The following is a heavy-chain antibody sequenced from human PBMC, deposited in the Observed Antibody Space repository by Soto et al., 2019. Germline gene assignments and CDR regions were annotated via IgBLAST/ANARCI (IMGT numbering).Heavy chain of an antibody. D-gene: IGHD2-2*02. CDR3: ARRGDITPLYDY. CDR1: GGSISSSSYY. V-gene: IGHV4-39*01. J-gene: IGHJ4*02. Sequence: SETLSLTCTVSGGSISSSSYYWGWIRQPPGKGLEWIGSIYYSGSTYYNPSLKSRVTISVDTSKNQFSLKLSSVTPADTAVYYCARRGDITPLYDYGGQGTLVTVPS. CDR2: IYYSGST.